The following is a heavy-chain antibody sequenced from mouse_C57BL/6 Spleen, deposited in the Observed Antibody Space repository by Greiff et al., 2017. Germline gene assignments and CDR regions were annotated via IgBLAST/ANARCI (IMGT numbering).Heavy chain of an antibody. CDR1: GFSLSTFGMG. CDR2: SWWDDDK. CDR3: ARILYYYGSSYVGYAMDY. Sequence: QVTLKVSGPGILQPSQTLSLTCSFSGFSLSTFGMGVGWIRQPSGKGLEWLAHSWWDDDKYYNPALKSRLTISKDTSKNPVFLKIANVDTADTATYYCARILYYYGSSYVGYAMDYWGQGTSVTVSS. V-gene: IGHV8-8*01. D-gene: IGHD1-1*01. J-gene: IGHJ4*01.